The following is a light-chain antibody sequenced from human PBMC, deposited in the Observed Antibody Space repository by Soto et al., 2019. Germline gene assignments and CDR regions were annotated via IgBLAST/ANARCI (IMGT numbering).Light chain of an antibody. J-gene: IGLJ1*01. CDR1: SSDVGGYNY. CDR2: DVS. CDR3: CSFAGDYIYV. V-gene: IGLV2-11*01. Sequence: QSVLTQPRSVSGSPGQSVTISRTGTSSDVGGYNYVSWYLQHPGKAPKVMIYDVSKRPSGVPDRFSGSKSGNTASLTISGLQSEDEADYYCCSFAGDYIYVLGTGTRSP.